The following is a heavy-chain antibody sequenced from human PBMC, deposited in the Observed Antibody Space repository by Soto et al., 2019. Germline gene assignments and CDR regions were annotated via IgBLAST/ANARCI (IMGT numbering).Heavy chain of an antibody. D-gene: IGHD5-18*01. Sequence: GASVKVSCKASGYTFTNHGVTWVRQAPGQGLEWMGWISAHTGKTNYAQEFQGRVTMTTGTSTSTAYMELRSLRSDDTAVYYCARDPSRYSYGDYYYDGTDVWGQGTTVTVSS. V-gene: IGHV1-18*01. J-gene: IGHJ6*02. CDR2: ISAHTGKT. CDR1: GYTFTNHG. CDR3: ARDPSRYSYGDYYYDGTDV.